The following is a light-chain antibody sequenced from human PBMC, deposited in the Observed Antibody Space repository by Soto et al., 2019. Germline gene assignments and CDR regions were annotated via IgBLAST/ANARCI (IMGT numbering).Light chain of an antibody. Sequence: EIVMTQSPATLSVSPGERATLSCRASQSVSTNLAWYQQKPGQAPRLLIYAASVRATGIPARFSGSGSGTEFTLTISSLQSEDFAVYYCQQYDEWTPNLSFGGGTKVEIK. CDR2: AAS. CDR3: QQYDEWTPNLS. J-gene: IGKJ4*01. CDR1: QSVSTN. V-gene: IGKV3-15*01.